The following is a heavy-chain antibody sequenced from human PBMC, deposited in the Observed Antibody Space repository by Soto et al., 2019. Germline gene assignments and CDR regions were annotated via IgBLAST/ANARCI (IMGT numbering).Heavy chain of an antibody. Sequence: GGSLRLSCAASGFTFSSYAMSWVRQAPGKGLEWVSAISGSGGSTYYADSVKGRFTISRDNSKNTLYLQMNSLRAEDTAVYYCAKADPGRIAAAGLRLSRPSAEYFQHWGQGTLVTVSS. J-gene: IGHJ1*01. CDR3: AKADPGRIAAAGLRLSRPSAEYFQH. D-gene: IGHD6-13*01. V-gene: IGHV3-23*01. CDR2: ISGSGGST. CDR1: GFTFSSYA.